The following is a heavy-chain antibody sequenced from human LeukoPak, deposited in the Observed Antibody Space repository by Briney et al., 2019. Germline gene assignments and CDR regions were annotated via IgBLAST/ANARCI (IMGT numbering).Heavy chain of an antibody. D-gene: IGHD3-22*01. V-gene: IGHV4-39*01. Sequence: SETLSLTCTVSGGSISSSSYYWGWIRQPPGKGLEWIVSIYYSGSTYYNPSLKSRVTISVDTSKNHFSLKLSSVTAADTAVYYCASYYYDSSAYYGPFDYWGQGTLVTVSS. CDR1: GGSISSSSYY. J-gene: IGHJ4*02. CDR3: ASYYYDSSAYYGPFDY. CDR2: IYYSGST.